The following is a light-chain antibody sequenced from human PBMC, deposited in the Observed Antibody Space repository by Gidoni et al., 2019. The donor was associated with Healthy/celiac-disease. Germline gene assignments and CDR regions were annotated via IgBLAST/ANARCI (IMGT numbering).Light chain of an antibody. Sequence: QSLLTQPPSASGTPGQRVTISCSGSSSNIGSNTVNWDQQLPGTAPKLLIYSNNQRPSGVPDRFSGSKSGTSASLAISGLQSEDEADYYCAAWDDSLNGWVFGGGTKLTVL. CDR2: SNN. J-gene: IGLJ3*02. CDR1: SSNIGSNT. CDR3: AAWDDSLNGWV. V-gene: IGLV1-44*01.